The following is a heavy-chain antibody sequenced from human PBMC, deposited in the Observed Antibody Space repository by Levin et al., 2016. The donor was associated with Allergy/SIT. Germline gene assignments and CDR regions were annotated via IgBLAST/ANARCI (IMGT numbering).Heavy chain of an antibody. V-gene: IGHV4-34*01. CDR1: GDSISSNY. Sequence: SETLSLTCTVSGDSISSNYWSWIRQPPGKGLEWIGEINHSGSTNYNPSLKSRVTISVDTSKNQFSLKLSSVTAADTAVYYCARGPTYYYDSSGYSRSEDYWGQGTLVTVSS. D-gene: IGHD3-22*01. CDR3: ARGPTYYYDSSGYSRSEDY. J-gene: IGHJ4*02. CDR2: INHSGST.